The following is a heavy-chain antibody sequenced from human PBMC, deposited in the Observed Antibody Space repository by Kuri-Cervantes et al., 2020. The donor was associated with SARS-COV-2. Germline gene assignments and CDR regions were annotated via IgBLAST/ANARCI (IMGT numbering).Heavy chain of an antibody. D-gene: IGHD4-11*01. J-gene: IGHJ5*02. CDR1: GFTFSSYA. CDR2: ISYDGSNK. CDR3: ARETTQPNWFDP. V-gene: IGHV3-30-3*01. Sequence: GESLKISCAASGFTFSSYAMHWVRQAPGKGLEWVAVISYDGSNKYYADSVKGRFTTSRDNSKNTLYLQMNSLRAEDTAVYYCARETTQPNWFDPWGQGTLVTVSS.